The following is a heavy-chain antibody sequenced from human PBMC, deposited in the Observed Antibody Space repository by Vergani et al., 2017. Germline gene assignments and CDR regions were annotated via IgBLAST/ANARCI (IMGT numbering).Heavy chain of an antibody. Sequence: EVQLLESGGGLVQPGGSLRLSCAASGFTFSSYAMSWVRQAPGKGLEWVSAISGSGGSTYYADSVKGRFTISRDNSKNTLYLQMNSLRAEDTAVYYCAKDIVGRWLVPDWYFDLWGRGTLVTVSS. V-gene: IGHV3-23*01. CDR1: GFTFSSYA. CDR2: ISGSGGST. D-gene: IGHD6-19*01. J-gene: IGHJ2*01. CDR3: AKDIVGRWLVPDWYFDL.